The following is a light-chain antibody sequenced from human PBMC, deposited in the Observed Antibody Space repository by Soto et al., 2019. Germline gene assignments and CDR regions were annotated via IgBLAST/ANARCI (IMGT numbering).Light chain of an antibody. CDR2: RNH. V-gene: IGLV1-44*01. CDR1: RPYIGSNL. CDR3: AAWDDSLRAVV. Sequence: QSVLTQSPSVSVTPGQRVTISCSGSRPYIGSNLVSWYQQLPGTAPTLLIWRNHQRPSGVPDRFSGSKSGTSASLAISGPQSEDEGDYYGAAWDDSLRAVVFGGGTKVTVL. J-gene: IGLJ2*01.